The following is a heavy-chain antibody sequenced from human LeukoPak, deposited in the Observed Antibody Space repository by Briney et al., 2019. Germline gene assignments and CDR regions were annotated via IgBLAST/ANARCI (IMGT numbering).Heavy chain of an antibody. V-gene: IGHV3-30*18. CDR1: GFTFSSYG. CDR2: ISYDGSNQ. Sequence: GGSLRLSCAASGFTFSSYGMHWVRQAPGKGLEWVAVISYDGSNQYYADSVKGRFTISRDNSKNTLYLQMNSLRAEDTAVYYCAKDLVRGVSGGDYYYGMDVWGQGTTVTVSS. J-gene: IGHJ6*02. D-gene: IGHD3-10*01. CDR3: AKDLVRGVSGGDYYYGMDV.